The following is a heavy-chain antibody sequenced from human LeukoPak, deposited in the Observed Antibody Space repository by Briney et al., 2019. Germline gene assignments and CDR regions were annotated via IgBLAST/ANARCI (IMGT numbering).Heavy chain of an antibody. CDR2: ITTTGAYI. D-gene: IGHD4-17*01. Sequence: PGGSLRLSCAASGFTFNEYTLNWVRQAPGKGPEWVSSITTTGAYIYYADSVKGRFTISRDNAKNSLYLQMNSLRADDTGVYYCARDIVNGDYVSAYWGQGTLVTVSS. V-gene: IGHV3-21*01. J-gene: IGHJ4*02. CDR1: GFTFNEYT. CDR3: ARDIVNGDYVSAY.